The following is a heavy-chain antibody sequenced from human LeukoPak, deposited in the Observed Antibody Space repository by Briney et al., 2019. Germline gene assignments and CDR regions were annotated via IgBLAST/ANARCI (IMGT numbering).Heavy chain of an antibody. D-gene: IGHD2-2*01. Sequence: PSETLSLTCTVSGGSISSSSYYWGWIRQPPGKGLEWIGSIYYSGSTYYNPSLKSRVTISVDTSKNQFSLKLSSVTAADTAVYYCARLISNQLFDYWGQGTLVTVSS. CDR2: IYYSGST. V-gene: IGHV4-39*01. CDR3: ARLISNQLFDY. J-gene: IGHJ4*02. CDR1: GGSISSSSYY.